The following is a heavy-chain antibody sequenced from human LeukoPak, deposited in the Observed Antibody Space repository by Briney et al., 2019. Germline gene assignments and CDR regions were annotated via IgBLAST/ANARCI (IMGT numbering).Heavy chain of an antibody. D-gene: IGHD1-7*01. Sequence: ASVKVSCKASGYTFTGYYMHWVRQAPGQGLEWMGWINPNSGGTNYAQKFQGRVTMTRNTSISTAYMELSRLRSDDTAVYYCARAPPTTPYNWNYRTGFDYWGQGTLVTVSS. V-gene: IGHV1-2*02. CDR2: INPNSGGT. J-gene: IGHJ4*02. CDR1: GYTFTGYY. CDR3: ARAPPTTPYNWNYRTGFDY.